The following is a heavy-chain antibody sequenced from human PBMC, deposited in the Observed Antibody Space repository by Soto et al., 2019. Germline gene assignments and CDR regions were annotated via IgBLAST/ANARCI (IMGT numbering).Heavy chain of an antibody. J-gene: IGHJ5*02. V-gene: IGHV3-13*01. CDR1: GFTFSSYD. Sequence: GGSLRLSCAASGFTFSSYDMHWVRQATGKGLEWVSAIGTAGDTYYPGSVKGRFTISRENAKNSLYLQMNSLRAEDTAVYYCARDSALGWFDPWGQGTLVTVSS. CDR2: IGTAGDT. CDR3: ARDSALGWFDP. D-gene: IGHD3-10*01.